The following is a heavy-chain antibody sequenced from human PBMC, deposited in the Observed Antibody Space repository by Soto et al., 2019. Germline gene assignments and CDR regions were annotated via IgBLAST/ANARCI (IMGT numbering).Heavy chain of an antibody. D-gene: IGHD6-13*01. CDR2: IYYSGST. V-gene: IGHV4-59*01. CDR1: GRSISSYY. Sequence: PSETLSLTCTFSGRSISSYYWSWIRQPPGKGLEWIGYIYYSGSTNYNPSLKSRVTISVDTSKNQFSLKLSSVTAADTAVYYCASDSGRDSSSWSFHYWGQGTLVTVSS. J-gene: IGHJ4*02. CDR3: ASDSGRDSSSWSFHY.